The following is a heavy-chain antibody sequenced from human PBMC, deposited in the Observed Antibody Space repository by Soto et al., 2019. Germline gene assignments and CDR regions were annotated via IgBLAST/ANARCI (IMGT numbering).Heavy chain of an antibody. Sequence: GGSLRLSCAASGFTFSSYAMSWVRQAPGKGLEWVSAISGSGGSTYYADSVKGRFTISRDNSKNTLYLQMNSLRAEDTAVYYCAKDSRHYDILTGYSPVDAFDIWGQGTMVTVSS. J-gene: IGHJ3*02. CDR3: AKDSRHYDILTGYSPVDAFDI. V-gene: IGHV3-23*01. CDR2: ISGSGGST. CDR1: GFTFSSYA. D-gene: IGHD3-9*01.